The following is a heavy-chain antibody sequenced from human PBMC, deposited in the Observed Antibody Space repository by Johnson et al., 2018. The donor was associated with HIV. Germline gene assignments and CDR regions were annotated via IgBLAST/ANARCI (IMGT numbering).Heavy chain of an antibody. CDR3: ASADYNWVSRGAFDI. CDR1: GFTFSSYA. V-gene: IGHV3-30*04. D-gene: IGHD1-20*01. J-gene: IGHJ3*02. Sequence: QVQLVESGGGVVQPGRSLRLSCAASGFTFSSYAMHWVRQAPGKGLEWVAVISYDGSNKYYADSVKGRFTISRDNSKNSLYLQMNSLRAEDTAVYYCASADYNWVSRGAFDIWGQGTTVTVSS. CDR2: ISYDGSNK.